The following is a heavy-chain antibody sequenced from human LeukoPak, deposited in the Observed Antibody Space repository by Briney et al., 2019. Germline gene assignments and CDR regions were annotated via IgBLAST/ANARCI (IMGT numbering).Heavy chain of an antibody. J-gene: IGHJ4*02. Sequence: ASVKVSCKASGYTFTGYYMHWVRQAPGQGLEWMGWINPNSGGTNYAQKFRGWVTMTRDTSISTAYMELSRLRSDDTAVYYCAREGPQGIAVAGQEALDYWGQGTLVTVSS. CDR2: INPNSGGT. CDR3: AREGPQGIAVAGQEALDY. D-gene: IGHD6-19*01. V-gene: IGHV1-2*04. CDR1: GYTFTGYY.